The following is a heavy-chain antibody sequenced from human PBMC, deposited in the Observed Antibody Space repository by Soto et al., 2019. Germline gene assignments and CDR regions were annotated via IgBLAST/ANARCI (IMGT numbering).Heavy chain of an antibody. J-gene: IGHJ4*02. Sequence: EVQLVESGGGSVKPGGSLRLSCAASGFTFSIAWMSWVRQAPGKGLEWVARIKSKTDGGTTDHAAPVKGRFTISRDDSKNTVYLKMNSLETEDTAVYSCTTYDYILGSVRYRWAYWGQGALVTVSS. D-gene: IGHD3-16*02. CDR2: IKSKTDGGTT. V-gene: IGHV3-15*01. CDR3: TTYDYILGSVRYRWAY. CDR1: GFTFSIAW.